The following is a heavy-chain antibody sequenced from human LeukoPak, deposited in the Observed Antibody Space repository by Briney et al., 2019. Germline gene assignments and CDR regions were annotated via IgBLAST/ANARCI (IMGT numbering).Heavy chain of an antibody. CDR3: ASVSHYYYGMDV. CDR1: GGSISSYY. CDR2: IYCSGST. V-gene: IGHV4-59*01. Sequence: SETLSLTCTVSGGSISSYYWSWIRQPPGKGLEWIGYIYCSGSTNYNPSLKSRVTISVDTSKNQFSLKLSSVTAADTAVYYCASVSHYYYGMDVWGQGTTVTVSS. J-gene: IGHJ6*02.